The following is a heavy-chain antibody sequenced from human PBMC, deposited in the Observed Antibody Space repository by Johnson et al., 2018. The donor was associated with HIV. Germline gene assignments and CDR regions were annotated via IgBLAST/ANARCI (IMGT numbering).Heavy chain of an antibody. CDR1: GFTFSSYA. CDR2: ISYDGSNK. V-gene: IGHV3-30-3*01. Sequence: QVQLVESGGGVVQPGRSLRLSCAASGFTFSSYAMHWVRQAPGKGLEWVAVISYDGSNKYYADSVKGRFTISRDNSKNTLYLQMNNLRAEDTAVYFCAKETLDSRSAFDIWGQGTMVTVSS. D-gene: IGHD3-22*01. CDR3: AKETLDSRSAFDI. J-gene: IGHJ3*02.